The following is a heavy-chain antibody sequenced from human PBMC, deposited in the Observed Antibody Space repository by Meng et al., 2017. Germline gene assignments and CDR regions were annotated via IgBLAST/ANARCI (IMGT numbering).Heavy chain of an antibody. CDR2: ISSSSYI. Sequence: GGSLRLSCAASGFTFSSYSMNWVRQAPGKGLEWVSSISSSSYIYYADSVKGRFTITRDNAKNSLYLQMNSLRAEDTAVYYCASHFNLAVAGYNPHRHGLLDYWGQGTLVTVSS. CDR3: ASHFNLAVAGYNPHRHGLLDY. V-gene: IGHV3-21*01. CDR1: GFTFSSYS. D-gene: IGHD6-19*01. J-gene: IGHJ4*02.